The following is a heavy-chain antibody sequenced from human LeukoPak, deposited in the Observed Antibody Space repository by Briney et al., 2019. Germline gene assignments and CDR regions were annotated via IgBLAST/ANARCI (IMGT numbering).Heavy chain of an antibody. Sequence: KPSETLSLTCAVYGGSFSGYYWSWIRQPPGKGLEWIGEINHSGSTNYNPSLKSRVTISVDTSKNQFSLKLSSVTAADTAVYYCARGVRVGSDYYHYYYMDVWGKGTTVTVSS. CDR1: GGSFSGYY. CDR2: INHSGST. D-gene: IGHD1-26*01. CDR3: ARGVRVGSDYYHYYYMDV. J-gene: IGHJ6*03. V-gene: IGHV4-34*01.